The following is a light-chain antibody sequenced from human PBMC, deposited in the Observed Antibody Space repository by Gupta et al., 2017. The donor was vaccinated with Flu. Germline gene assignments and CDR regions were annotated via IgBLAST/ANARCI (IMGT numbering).Light chain of an antibody. V-gene: IGKV1-9*01. CDR2: ATS. CDR3: QQHNSYPYS. Sequence: DIQLTQSQSVLSASVGDRVTITCRASQGISSYLAWYQQKPGKVPKLLIYATSTLQSGVPSRFSGSGSGTEFTLTISSLQPEDFATYYCQQHNSYPYSFGQGTKLEIK. CDR1: QGISSY. J-gene: IGKJ2*03.